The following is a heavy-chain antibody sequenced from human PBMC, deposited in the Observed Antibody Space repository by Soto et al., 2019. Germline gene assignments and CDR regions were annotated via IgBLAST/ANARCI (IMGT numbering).Heavy chain of an antibody. J-gene: IGHJ3*02. CDR3: ARDQPVDAFDI. Sequence: GGSLRLSCAASGFTFSSYAMHWVRQAPGKGLEWVAVISYDGSNKYYADSVKGRFTISRDNSKNTLYLQMNGLRAEDTAVYYCARDQPVDAFDIWGQGTMVTVS. CDR1: GFTFSSYA. CDR2: ISYDGSNK. V-gene: IGHV3-30-3*01.